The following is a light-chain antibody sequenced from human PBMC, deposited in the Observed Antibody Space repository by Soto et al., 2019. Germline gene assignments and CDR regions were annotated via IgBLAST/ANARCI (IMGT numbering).Light chain of an antibody. V-gene: IGKV3-11*01. CDR1: QSVSYF. Sequence: DILLTQSPSPLSLSPGERATLSCRVSQSVSYFLAWYQQKPGQAPRLLIYDASNRATGIPARFSGSGSGTDFTLTISSLEPEDFAVYYCQQRRNPRTFGQGTKVDIK. J-gene: IGKJ1*01. CDR3: QQRRNPRT. CDR2: DAS.